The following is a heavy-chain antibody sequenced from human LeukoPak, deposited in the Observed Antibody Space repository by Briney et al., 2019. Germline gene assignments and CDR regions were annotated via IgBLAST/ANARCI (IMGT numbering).Heavy chain of an antibody. Sequence: SETLSLTCTVSGGSISSYYWSWIRQPPGKGLEWIGCIYYSGNTNYNPSLKSRVTISVDTSKNQFSLKLSSVTAADTAVYYCARDSYYDFWSGYDNWGQGTLVTVSS. J-gene: IGHJ4*02. D-gene: IGHD3-3*01. CDR2: IYYSGNT. CDR3: ARDSYYDFWSGYDN. V-gene: IGHV4-59*01. CDR1: GGSISSYY.